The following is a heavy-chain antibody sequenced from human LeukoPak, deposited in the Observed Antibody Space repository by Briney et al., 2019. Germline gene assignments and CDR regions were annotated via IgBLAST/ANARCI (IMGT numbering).Heavy chain of an antibody. CDR2: INHSGSA. Sequence: PSQTLSLTCVVYGGSFSGYYWSWTRLSPGKGLEWIGEINHSGSANYNVSLKSRVTISVDTSKNQFSLKLSSVTAADTAVDYCARGDYFYMDVWGKGTTVTVSS. CDR3: ARGDYFYMDV. D-gene: IGHD3-9*01. CDR1: GGSFSGYY. V-gene: IGHV4-34*01. J-gene: IGHJ6*03.